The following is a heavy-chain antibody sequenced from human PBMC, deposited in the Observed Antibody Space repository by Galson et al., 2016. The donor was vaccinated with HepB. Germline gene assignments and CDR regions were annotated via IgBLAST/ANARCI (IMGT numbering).Heavy chain of an antibody. V-gene: IGHV4-59*02. CDR3: ARDLGKGLGVTFAV. CDR2: IHYSGTT. D-gene: IGHD1-26*01. Sequence: SETLSLTCTVSGGSVSNHYWSWIRQPPGQGLEWIGKIHYSGTTDYNGSLKSRVGISVDTSKNQFSLSVNSVTTADTAVYYCARDLGKGLGVTFAVWGHGATVTVSS. J-gene: IGHJ3*01. CDR1: GGSVSNHY.